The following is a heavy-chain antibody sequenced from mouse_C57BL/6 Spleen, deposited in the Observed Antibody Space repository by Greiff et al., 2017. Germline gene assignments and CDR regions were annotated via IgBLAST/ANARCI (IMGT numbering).Heavy chain of an antibody. CDR2: IDPSDSYT. V-gene: IGHV1-69*01. Sequence: VQLQQPGAEFVMPGASVKLSCKASGYTFTSYWMHWVKQRPGQGLEWIGEIDPSDSYTNYNQKFKGKSTLTVDKSSSTAYMQLSSLTSEDSAVYYCARGGAWKADWGKGTLVTVSA. CDR1: GYTFTSYW. CDR3: ARGGAWKAD. J-gene: IGHJ3*01.